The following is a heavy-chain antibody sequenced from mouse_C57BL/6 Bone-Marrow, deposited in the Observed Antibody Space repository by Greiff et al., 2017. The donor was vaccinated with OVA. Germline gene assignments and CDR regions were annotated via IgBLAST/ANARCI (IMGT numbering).Heavy chain of an antibody. CDR3: TTPPYGSSVDY. D-gene: IGHD1-1*01. Sequence: EVQLQQSGAELVRPGASVKLSCTASGFNIKDDYMHWVKQRPEQGLEWIGWIDPENGDTAYASKFQGKATITADTSSNTAYLQLSSLTSEDTAGYYCTTPPYGSSVDYWGQGTTLTVSS. CDR2: IDPENGDT. J-gene: IGHJ2*01. V-gene: IGHV14-4*01. CDR1: GFNIKDDY.